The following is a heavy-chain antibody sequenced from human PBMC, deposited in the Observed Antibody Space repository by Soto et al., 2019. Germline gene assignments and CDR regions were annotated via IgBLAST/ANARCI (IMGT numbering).Heavy chain of an antibody. CDR1: GFTFSSYA. D-gene: IGHD3-16*02. Sequence: GGSLRLSCAASGFTFSSYAMSWVRQAPGKGLEWVSGISWNSGSIGYADSVKGRFTISRDNAKNSLYLQMNSLRAEDTALYYCAKARSPTYYDYIWGSYRYDTSFDYWGQGTLVTVSS. V-gene: IGHV3-9*01. CDR3: AKARSPTYYDYIWGSYRYDTSFDY. CDR2: ISWNSGSI. J-gene: IGHJ4*02.